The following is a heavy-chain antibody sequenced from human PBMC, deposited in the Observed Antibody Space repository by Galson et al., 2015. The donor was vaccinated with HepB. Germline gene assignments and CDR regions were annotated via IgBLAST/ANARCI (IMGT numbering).Heavy chain of an antibody. V-gene: IGHV3-23*01. J-gene: IGHJ4*02. CDR1: GFTFNNYV. CDR3: AKNSGSNWFVPYHFDS. D-gene: IGHD6-13*01. CDR2: ISGSGGSK. Sequence: SLRLSCAASGFTFNNYVMNWVRQSPGKGLEWVSSISGSGGSKYYEGSVKGRFAISRDNSRNTVFLQMNRLRGEDSALYYCAKNSGSNWFVPYHFDSWGQGTRVTVSS.